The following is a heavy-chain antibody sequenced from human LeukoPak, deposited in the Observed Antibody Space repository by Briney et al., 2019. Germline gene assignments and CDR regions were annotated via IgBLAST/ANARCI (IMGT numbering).Heavy chain of an antibody. J-gene: IGHJ3*02. Sequence: SETLSLTCVVYNESFSGYYWSWIRQSSGKGLEWIGEINQRGRGNYNPSLKSRVTISVDTSKNQFSLKLSSVTAADTAVYYCARPATGDCRAFDIWGQGTMVTVSS. V-gene: IGHV4-34*01. CDR3: ARPATGDCRAFDI. D-gene: IGHD1-14*01. CDR2: INQRGRG. CDR1: NESFSGYY.